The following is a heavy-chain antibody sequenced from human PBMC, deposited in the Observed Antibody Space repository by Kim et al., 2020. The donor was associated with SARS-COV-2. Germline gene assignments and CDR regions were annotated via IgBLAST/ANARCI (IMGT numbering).Heavy chain of an antibody. D-gene: IGHD6-19*01. CDR1: GYTFTSYA. Sequence: ASVKVSCKASGYTFTSYAMHWVRQAPGQRLEWMGWINAGNGNTKYSQKFQGRVTITRDTSASTAYMELSSLRSEDTAVYYCAREYSGWYTAYGMDVWGQGTTGTVSS. V-gene: IGHV1-3*01. J-gene: IGHJ6*02. CDR3: AREYSGWYTAYGMDV. CDR2: INAGNGNT.